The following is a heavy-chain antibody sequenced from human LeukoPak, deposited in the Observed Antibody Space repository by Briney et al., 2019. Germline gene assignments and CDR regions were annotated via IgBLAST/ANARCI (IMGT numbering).Heavy chain of an antibody. D-gene: IGHD3-16*01. CDR2: ISGNGGST. Sequence: GGSLRLSCAASGFTFSSYAMSEVRQPPGKGREWCSAISGNGGSTYYADSVTGRFTTSRDHSRDTLYLQMNSLSAEDTAVYYCAKAYYDYVWGSYYFDYWGQGTLVTVSS. CDR3: AKAYYDYVWGSYYFDY. V-gene: IGHV3-23*01. J-gene: IGHJ4*02. CDR1: GFTFSSYA.